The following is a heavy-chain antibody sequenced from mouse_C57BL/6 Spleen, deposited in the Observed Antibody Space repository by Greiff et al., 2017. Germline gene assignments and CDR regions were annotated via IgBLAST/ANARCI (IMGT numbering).Heavy chain of an antibody. CDR1: GYSITSGYY. Sequence: EVQLVESGPGLVKPSQSLSLTCSVTGYSITSGYYWNWIRQFPGNKLEWMGYISYDGSNNYNPSLKNRISITRDTSKNQFFLKLNSVTTEDTATYYCARVGDVGFDYWGQGTTLTVSS. CDR2: ISYDGSN. CDR3: ARVGDVGFDY. J-gene: IGHJ2*01. D-gene: IGHD3-3*01. V-gene: IGHV3-6*01.